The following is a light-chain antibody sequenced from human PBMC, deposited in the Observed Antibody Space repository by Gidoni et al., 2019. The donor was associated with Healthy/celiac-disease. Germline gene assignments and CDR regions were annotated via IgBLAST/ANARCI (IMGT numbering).Light chain of an antibody. CDR3: NSRDSSGNHLV. Sequence: SSELTQDPAVSVALGQTVRITCQGDSLRSYYASWYQAPVLVIYGKNNRPSGIPDRFSGSSSGNTASLTITGAQAEDEADYYCNSRDSSGNHLVFGGGTKLTVL. CDR1: SLRSYY. V-gene: IGLV3-19*01. CDR2: GKN. J-gene: IGLJ2*01.